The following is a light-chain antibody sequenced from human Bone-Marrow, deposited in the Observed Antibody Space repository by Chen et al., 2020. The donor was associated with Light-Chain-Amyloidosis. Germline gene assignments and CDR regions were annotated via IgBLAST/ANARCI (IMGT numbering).Light chain of an antibody. Sequence: DIVMTQSPDSLAVSLGERAIINCKSSQSIFYSSTNKNYLAWYQQKAGQLPKLLISWTSPRQSGVPDRFRGSGHGTDFTLTISSLQAEDVAVYFCQQYFATPLTFGGGTKVEIK. CDR2: WTS. J-gene: IGKJ4*01. CDR3: QQYFATPLT. V-gene: IGKV4-1*01. CDR1: QSIFYSSTNKNY.